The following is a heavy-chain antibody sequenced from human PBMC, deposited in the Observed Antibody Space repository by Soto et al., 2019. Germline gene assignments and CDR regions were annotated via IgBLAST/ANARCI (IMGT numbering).Heavy chain of an antibody. CDR2: IYYSGST. V-gene: IGHV4-59*01. CDR1: GGSISSYY. Sequence: SETLSLTCTVSGGSISSYYWTWIRQPPGKGLESIGYIYYSGSTKYNPSLKSRVTISVDTSKNQFSLKVRPVTAADTAVYYCARGLVSGDNCYFDHWGQGNLVTVAS. CDR3: ARGLVSGDNCYFDH. D-gene: IGHD3-9*01. J-gene: IGHJ4*02.